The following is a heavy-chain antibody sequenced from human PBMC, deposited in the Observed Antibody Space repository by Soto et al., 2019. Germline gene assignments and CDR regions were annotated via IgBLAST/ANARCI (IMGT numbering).Heavy chain of an antibody. D-gene: IGHD2-15*01. CDR3: ARQEEVVGNFDY. V-gene: IGHV5-51*01. J-gene: IGHJ4*02. Sequence: VQSLKISGKGSGYTFSSYWIGWVRQMPGKGLEWMGIIYPGDSDIRSSPSLQGQVTISADKSISTAYLQWNSLKASDTAMYYCARQEEVVGNFDYWGQGTLVTVSS. CDR1: GYTFSSYW. CDR2: IYPGDSDI.